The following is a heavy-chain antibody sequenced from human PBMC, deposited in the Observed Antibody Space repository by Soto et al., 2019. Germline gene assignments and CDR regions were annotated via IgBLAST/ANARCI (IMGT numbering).Heavy chain of an antibody. CDR1: GFTFSSYA. J-gene: IGHJ5*02. V-gene: IGHV3-23*01. Sequence: EVQLLESGGGLVQPGGSLRLSCAASGFTFSSYAMSWVRQAPGKGLEWVSAISGSGGSTYYADSVKGRFTISRDNSKNTLYLQMNSLRAEDTAVYYCAKDWVRSIAAAPAWFDPWGQGTLVTVSS. CDR3: AKDWVRSIAAAPAWFDP. D-gene: IGHD6-13*01. CDR2: ISGSGGST.